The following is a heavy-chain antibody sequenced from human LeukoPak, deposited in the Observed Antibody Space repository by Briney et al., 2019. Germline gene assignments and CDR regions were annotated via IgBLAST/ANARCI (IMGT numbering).Heavy chain of an antibody. CDR1: GFTFRDYY. CDR3: ASGGDYYYYGMDV. CDR2: ISSSDSTI. Sequence: GGSLRLSCAASGFTFRDYYMSWIRQAPGKGLEWVSYISSSDSTIYYADSVKGRFTISRDNAKNSLYLQMNSLRAEDTAVYYCASGGDYYYYGMDVWGQGTTVTVSS. J-gene: IGHJ6*02. V-gene: IGHV3-11*01. D-gene: IGHD2-21*01.